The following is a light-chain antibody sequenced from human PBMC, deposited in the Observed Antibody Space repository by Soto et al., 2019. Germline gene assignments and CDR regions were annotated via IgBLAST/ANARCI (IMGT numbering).Light chain of an antibody. CDR2: AAS. J-gene: IGKJ4*01. V-gene: IGKV1-39*01. Sequence: DIQMTQSPSSLSASVGDRVTITCRASQSISHYLNWYQQKPGEAPKLLIYAASSLQGGVPSRFSGTGSGTDFTLTLTSLQPEDCGTSYCQQRYSRPFTFGGGTKVEIK. CDR3: QQRYSRPFT. CDR1: QSISHY.